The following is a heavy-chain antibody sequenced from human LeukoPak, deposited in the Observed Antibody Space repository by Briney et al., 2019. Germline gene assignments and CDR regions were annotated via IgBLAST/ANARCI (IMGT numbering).Heavy chain of an antibody. J-gene: IGHJ4*02. CDR3: ARHDIAAALVIDY. CDR1: GGSISSSSDY. V-gene: IGHV4-39*01. D-gene: IGHD6-13*01. CDR2: IYYSGST. Sequence: PSETLSLTCTVSGGSISSSSDYWGWIRQPPGKGLEWIGSIYYSGSTYYNPSLKSRVTISVDTSKNQFSLKLSSVTAADTAMYYCARHDIAAALVIDYWGQGTLVTVSS.